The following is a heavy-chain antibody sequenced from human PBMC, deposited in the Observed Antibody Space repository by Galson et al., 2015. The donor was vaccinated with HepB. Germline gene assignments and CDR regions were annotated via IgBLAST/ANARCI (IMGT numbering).Heavy chain of an antibody. Sequence: SLRLSCAASGFTFSSYAMHWVRQAPGKGLEYVSAISSNGGSTYYADSVKGRFTISRDNSKNTLYLQMGSLRAEDMAVYYCARGTTMVQGVKSRGYYMDVWGKGTTVTVSS. CDR2: ISSNGGST. J-gene: IGHJ6*03. CDR1: GFTFSSYA. CDR3: ARGTTMVQGVKSRGYYMDV. D-gene: IGHD3-10*01. V-gene: IGHV3-64*02.